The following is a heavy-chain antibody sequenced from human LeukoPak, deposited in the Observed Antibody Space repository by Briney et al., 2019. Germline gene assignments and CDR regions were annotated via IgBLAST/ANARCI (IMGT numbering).Heavy chain of an antibody. J-gene: IGHJ4*02. Sequence: ASVKVSCKASGYPFISYDINWVRQATGQGLEWIGWMNPNSGNTGYAQRFQGRVTMTRNTSISTAYMEVSSLRSEDTAMYFCARGRGYSNGWFEADDYWGQGTLVTVSS. CDR2: MNPNSGNT. D-gene: IGHD6-19*01. V-gene: IGHV1-8*01. CDR3: ARGRGYSNGWFEADDY. CDR1: GYPFISYD.